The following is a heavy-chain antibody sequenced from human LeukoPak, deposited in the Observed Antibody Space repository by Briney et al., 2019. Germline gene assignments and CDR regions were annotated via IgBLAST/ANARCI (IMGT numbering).Heavy chain of an antibody. D-gene: IGHD1-26*01. CDR1: GFTFSTYS. CDR3: AKVSWQRSHADDC. Sequence: GGSLRLSCAASGFTFSTYSMNWVRQAPGKGLEWVSGITDSGARTYYADSVKGRFTISRDNSRYTLGLQMNNLRVEDTAVYYCAKVSWQRSHADDCWGQGTLVTVSS. J-gene: IGHJ4*02. CDR2: ITDSGART. V-gene: IGHV3-23*01.